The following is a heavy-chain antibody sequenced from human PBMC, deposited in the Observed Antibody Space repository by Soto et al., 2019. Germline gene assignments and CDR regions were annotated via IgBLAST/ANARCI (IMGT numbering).Heavy chain of an antibody. V-gene: IGHV1-18*01. CDR2: ISAYNGNT. D-gene: IGHD6-19*01. Sequence: ASVKVSCKASGYTFTSYGISWVRQAPGQGLEWMGWISAYNGNTNYAQKLQGRVTMTTDTSTSTAYMELRSPRSDDTAVYYCARGTVEQWLVVYYYGMDVWGQGTTVTVSS. CDR1: GYTFTSYG. J-gene: IGHJ6*02. CDR3: ARGTVEQWLVVYYYGMDV.